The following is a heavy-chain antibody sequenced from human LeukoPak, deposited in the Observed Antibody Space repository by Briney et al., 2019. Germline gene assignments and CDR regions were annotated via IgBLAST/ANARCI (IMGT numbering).Heavy chain of an antibody. CDR1: GYTFTGYY. D-gene: IGHD2-2*01. CDR2: INPSGGST. J-gene: IGHJ6*04. CDR3: ARDSCSSTSCYGSPGRMDV. Sequence: ASVKVSCKASGYTFTGYYMHWVRQAPGQGLEWMGIINPSGGSTSYAQKFQGRVTMTRDTSTSTVYMELSSLRSEDTAVYYCARDSCSSTSCYGSPGRMDVWGKGTTVTVSS. V-gene: IGHV1-46*01.